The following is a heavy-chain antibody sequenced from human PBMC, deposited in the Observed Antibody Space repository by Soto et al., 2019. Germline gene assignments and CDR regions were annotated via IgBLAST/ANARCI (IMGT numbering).Heavy chain of an antibody. CDR3: ARSLNHSGSYLFDS. J-gene: IGHJ4*02. V-gene: IGHV4-59*08. CDR1: GDSTSSNY. Sequence: PSETLSLTCTVSGDSTSSNYWSWIRQTPGKGLEWIGYVYYTGSTEYNPSLESRVTISIDTSKNQFSLKLTSVTAADTAVYYCARSLNHSGSYLFDSWGQGTQVTVSS. CDR2: VYYTGST. D-gene: IGHD5-12*01.